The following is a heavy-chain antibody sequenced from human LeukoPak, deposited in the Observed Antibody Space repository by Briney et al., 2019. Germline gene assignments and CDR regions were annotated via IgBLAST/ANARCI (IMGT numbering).Heavy chain of an antibody. CDR3: ARLEGDYFVSGIGCVGNCAFDM. V-gene: IGHV1-18*04. CDR2: ISAYNGNT. Sequence: ASVTVSCKASGYTFTSYGISWVRQAPGQGLEWMGWISAYNGNTNYAQKLQGRVTMTTDTSASTAYMEPRSLRSADTAVYYCARLEGDYFVSGIGCVGNCAFDMWGQGKLVTVFS. J-gene: IGHJ3*02. CDR1: GYTFTSYG. D-gene: IGHD3-10*01.